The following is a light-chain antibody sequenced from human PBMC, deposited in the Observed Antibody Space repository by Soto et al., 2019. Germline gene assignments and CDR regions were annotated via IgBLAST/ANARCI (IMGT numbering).Light chain of an antibody. CDR3: RQYGSSPPYT. J-gene: IGKJ2*01. CDR1: QSVSSSY. CDR2: GAS. V-gene: IGKV3-20*01. Sequence: EIVLTQSPGNLSLSPGERATLSCRASQSVSSSYLAWYQQKPGQAPRLLIYGASSRATGIPDRFSGSGSGTDFTLTISRLEPEDFAVYYCRQYGSSPPYTFGQGTKLEIK.